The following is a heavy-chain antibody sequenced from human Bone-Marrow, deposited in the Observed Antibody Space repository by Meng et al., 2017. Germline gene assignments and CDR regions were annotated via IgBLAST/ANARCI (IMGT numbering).Heavy chain of an antibody. Sequence: GESLKISCAASGFSFSSYTMTWVRQAPGKGLEWVSGISPSGRTTYYPYSVKGRFAISRDNSKNTLYLQMNSLRAEDTAVYYCARVSSMIVVVNAFDIWGQGTMVTVSS. CDR2: ISPSGRTT. J-gene: IGHJ3*02. V-gene: IGHV3-23*01. CDR3: ARVSSMIVVVNAFDI. D-gene: IGHD3-22*01. CDR1: GFSFSSYT.